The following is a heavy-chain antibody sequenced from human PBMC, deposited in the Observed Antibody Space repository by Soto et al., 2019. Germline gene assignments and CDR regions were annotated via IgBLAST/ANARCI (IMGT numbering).Heavy chain of an antibody. CDR2: VFYSGTT. CDR1: GGSISSPSYN. J-gene: IGHJ4*02. Sequence: QLRESGPGLLKPSETLSLTCNVSGGSISSPSYNWGWVRQPPGKGPEWIGTVFYSGTTQHNPSLRSRLAMSVDTSKSQVSLTLTSVTAADTAVYYCTTLASGHFDSWGQGAQVTVSS. CDR3: TTLASGHFDS. D-gene: IGHD2-8*02. V-gene: IGHV4-39*01.